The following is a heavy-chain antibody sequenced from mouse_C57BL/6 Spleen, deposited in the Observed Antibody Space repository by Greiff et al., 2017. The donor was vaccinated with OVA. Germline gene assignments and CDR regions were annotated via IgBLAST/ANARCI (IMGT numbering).Heavy chain of an antibody. CDR1: GFTFSSYA. CDR3: TRDAAWFAY. CDR2: ISSGGDYI. J-gene: IGHJ3*01. V-gene: IGHV5-9-1*02. Sequence: EVKVEESGEGLVKPGGSLKLSCAASGFTFSSYAMSWVRQTPEKRLEWVAYISSGGDYIYYADTVKGRFTISRDNARNTLYLQMSSLKSEDTAMYYCTRDAAWFAYWGQGTLVTVSA.